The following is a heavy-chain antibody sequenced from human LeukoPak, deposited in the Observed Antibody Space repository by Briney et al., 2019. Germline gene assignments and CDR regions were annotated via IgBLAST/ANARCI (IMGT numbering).Heavy chain of an antibody. CDR3: ARVTGGRYCSTTSCYMRGWFDP. D-gene: IGHD2-2*02. CDR2: IIPVFGTS. Sequence: SVKVSCKASGYTFTSYAMNWVRQAPGQGLEWMGGIIPVFGTSNYAQKFQGRVTITADESTRTAYMELSSLRSEDTAVYYCARVTGGRYCSTTSCYMRGWFDPWGQGTLVTVSS. CDR1: GYTFTSYA. V-gene: IGHV1-69*13. J-gene: IGHJ5*02.